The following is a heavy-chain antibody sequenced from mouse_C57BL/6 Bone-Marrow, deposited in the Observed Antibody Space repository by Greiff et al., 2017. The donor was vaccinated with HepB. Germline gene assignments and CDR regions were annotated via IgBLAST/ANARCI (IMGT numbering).Heavy chain of an antibody. CDR3: ARGGAWFAY. CDR1: GYAFTNYL. V-gene: IGHV1-54*01. CDR2: IIPGSGGT. J-gene: IGHJ3*01. Sequence: QVQLQQSGAELVRPGTSVKVSCKASGYAFTNYLIEWVKQRPGQGLEWIGVIIPGSGGTNYNEKFKGKATLTADKSSSTAYMQLSSLTSEDSAVYFCARGGAWFAYWGQGTLVTVSA.